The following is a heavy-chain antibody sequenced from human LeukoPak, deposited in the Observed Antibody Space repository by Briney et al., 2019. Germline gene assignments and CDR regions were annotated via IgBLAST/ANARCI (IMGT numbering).Heavy chain of an antibody. J-gene: IGHJ4*02. Sequence: GGSLRLSCSASGFTFSSYAMHWVRQAPGKGLEYVSAISSNGGSTYYADSVKGRFTISRDNSKNTLYLQMSSLRAEDTAVYYCAKDGAIAVAGPPHYWGQGTLVTVSS. CDR2: ISSNGGST. V-gene: IGHV3-64D*06. D-gene: IGHD6-19*01. CDR3: AKDGAIAVAGPPHY. CDR1: GFTFSSYA.